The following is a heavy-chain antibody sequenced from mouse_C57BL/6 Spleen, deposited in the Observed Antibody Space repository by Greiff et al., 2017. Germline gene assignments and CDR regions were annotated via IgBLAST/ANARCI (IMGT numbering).Heavy chain of an antibody. V-gene: IGHV1-55*01. CDR2: IYPGRGST. Sequence: VQLQQPGAELVKPGASVKMSCKASGYTFTSYWLTWVKQRPGRGLEWIGDIYPGRGSTNYNEKFKSKATLTVDTSSSTAYMQLSSLTSEDSAVYYCARSMVKAMDYGDQGTAGTVSS. J-gene: IGHJ4*01. CDR1: GYTFTSYW. D-gene: IGHD2-2*01. CDR3: ARSMVKAMDY.